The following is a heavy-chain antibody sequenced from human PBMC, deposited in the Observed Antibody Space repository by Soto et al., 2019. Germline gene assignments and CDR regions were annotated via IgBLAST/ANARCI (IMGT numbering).Heavy chain of an antibody. Sequence: PGGSLRLSCAASGFTFSSYAMHWVRQAPGKGLEWVAVISYDGSNKYYADSVKGRFTISRDNSKNTLYLQMNSLRAEDTAVYYCAKDLVFCSGGSCYSEYYYYGMDVWGQGTTVTVSS. CDR3: AKDLVFCSGGSCYSEYYYYGMDV. CDR2: ISYDGSNK. J-gene: IGHJ6*02. D-gene: IGHD2-15*01. CDR1: GFTFSSYA. V-gene: IGHV3-30-3*01.